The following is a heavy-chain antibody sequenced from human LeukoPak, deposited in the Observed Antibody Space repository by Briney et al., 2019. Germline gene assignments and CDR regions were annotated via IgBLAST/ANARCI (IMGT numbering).Heavy chain of an antibody. CDR3: AREFSGSDGFFDC. Sequence: GGSLRLSCAASGFTFSSYSMNWVRQAPGKGLEWVSSISSSSSYIYYADSVKGRFTVSRDNAKNSLYLQMNSLRAEDTAVYYCAREFSGSDGFFDCWGQGTLVTVSS. J-gene: IGHJ4*02. CDR1: GFTFSSYS. V-gene: IGHV3-21*01. CDR2: ISSSSSYI. D-gene: IGHD6-19*01.